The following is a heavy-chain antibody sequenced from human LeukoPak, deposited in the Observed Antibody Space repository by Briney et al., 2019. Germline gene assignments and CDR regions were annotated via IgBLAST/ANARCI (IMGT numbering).Heavy chain of an antibody. J-gene: IGHJ4*02. CDR2: ISGSGGST. V-gene: IGHV3-23*01. D-gene: IGHD2-2*01. CDR3: AGPMGPSAIFGFDY. CDR1: GFTFDDSV. Sequence: GGSLRLSCAASGFTFDDSVMSWVRQAPGKGLEWVSGISGSGGSTYYADSVKGRFTISRDNAKNSLYLQMNSLRAEDTAVYYCAGPMGPSAIFGFDYWGQGTLVAVSS.